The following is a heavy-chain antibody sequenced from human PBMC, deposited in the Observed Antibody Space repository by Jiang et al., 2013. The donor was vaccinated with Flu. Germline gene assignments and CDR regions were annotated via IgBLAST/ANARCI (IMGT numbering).Heavy chain of an antibody. D-gene: IGHD3-16*01. CDR3: VLWDSSAYSQRGDY. CDR2: IKPDGTEQ. J-gene: IGHJ4*02. V-gene: IGHV3-7*03. Sequence: LEWVANIKPDGTEQTNVVSVKGRFTISRDNAKTSLYLQMDSLRAEDTAVYYCVLWDSSAYSQRGDYWGQGTLVTVSS.